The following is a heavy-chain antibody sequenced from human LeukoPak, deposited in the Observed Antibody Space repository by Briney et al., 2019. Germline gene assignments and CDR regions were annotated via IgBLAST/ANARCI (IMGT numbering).Heavy chain of an antibody. CDR3: ARENSGSYREFDY. J-gene: IGHJ4*02. Sequence: PSETLSLTCTVSGYSISSGYYWGWIRQPPGKGLEWIGEINHSGSTNYNPSLKSRVTISVDTSKNQFSLKLSSVTAADTAVFYCARENSGSYREFDYWGQGTLVTVSS. D-gene: IGHD1-26*01. CDR2: INHSGST. CDR1: GYSISSGYY. V-gene: IGHV4-38-2*02.